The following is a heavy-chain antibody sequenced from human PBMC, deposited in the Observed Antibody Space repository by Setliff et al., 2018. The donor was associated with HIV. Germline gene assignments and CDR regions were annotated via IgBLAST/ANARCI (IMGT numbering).Heavy chain of an antibody. Sequence: ASVKVSCKASGYTFTDNYIHWVRQAPGQRLEWMGWINAGNGNTKYSQEFQGRVTITTDTSADTAYMELSSLRFEDTAVYYCARDGGPGSGWGDYSYYYSMDVWGKGTTVTVSS. J-gene: IGHJ6*04. D-gene: IGHD6-19*01. CDR1: GYTFTDNY. CDR3: ARDGGPGSGWGDYSYYYSMDV. CDR2: INAGNGNT. V-gene: IGHV1-3*01.